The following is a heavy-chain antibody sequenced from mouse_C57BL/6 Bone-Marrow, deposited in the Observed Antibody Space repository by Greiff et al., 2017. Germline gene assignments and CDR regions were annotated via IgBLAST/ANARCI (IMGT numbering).Heavy chain of an antibody. CDR2: ISDGGSYT. CDR3: AREGLVYYSDY. CDR1: GFTFSSYA. Sequence: EVKLVESGGGLVKPGGSLKLSCAASGFTFSSYAMSWVRQTPEKRLEWVATISDGGSYTYYPDNVKGRFTISRDNAKNNLYLQMSHLKSEDTAMYYCAREGLVYYSDYWGQGTTLTVSS. J-gene: IGHJ2*01. V-gene: IGHV5-4*01. D-gene: IGHD3-1*01.